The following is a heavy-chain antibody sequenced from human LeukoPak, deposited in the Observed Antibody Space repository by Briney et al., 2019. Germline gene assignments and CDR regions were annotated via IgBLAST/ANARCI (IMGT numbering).Heavy chain of an antibody. V-gene: IGHV4-59*01. CDR2: IYYSGST. CDR3: ARAEVLPDFYDTSGGFDY. D-gene: IGHD3-22*01. Sequence: SETLSLTCTVSGGSISTYYWSWIRQPPGKGLEWIGYIYYSGSTNYNPSLKSRVTISVDTSKNQFSLKLSSVTAADTAVYYCARAEVLPDFYDTSGGFDYWGQGTLVTVSS. CDR1: GGSISTYY. J-gene: IGHJ4*02.